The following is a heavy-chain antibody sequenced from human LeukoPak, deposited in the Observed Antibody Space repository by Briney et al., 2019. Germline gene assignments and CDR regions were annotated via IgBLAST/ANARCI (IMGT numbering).Heavy chain of an antibody. Sequence: PGGSLRLSCAASGFTFSSYAMHWVRQAPGKGLEWVAVTSYDGNNKYSADSVEGRFTISRDNSKNTLYLQISSLRVEDTAIYYCARGRNYFPIDYWGQGTFVIVSS. CDR1: GFTFSSYA. J-gene: IGHJ4*02. CDR3: ARGRNYFPIDY. D-gene: IGHD2/OR15-2a*01. CDR2: TSYDGNNK. V-gene: IGHV3-30*14.